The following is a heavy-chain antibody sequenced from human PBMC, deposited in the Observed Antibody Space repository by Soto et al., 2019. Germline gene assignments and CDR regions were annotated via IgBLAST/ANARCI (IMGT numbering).Heavy chain of an antibody. Sequence: ASVKVSCKASGYIFTGFYLHWVRQAPGQGVEWMRGSCPNSGATNYAEKFQGRVTLTTDTSMSTAYMELTSLTSDDTAVYYGARDKVITGTTYYYYYSGMDVWAKGTTVTVS. CDR1: GYIFTGFY. D-gene: IGHD1-7*01. CDR2: SCPNSGAT. V-gene: IGHV1-2*02. J-gene: IGHJ6*04. CDR3: ARDKVITGTTYYYYYSGMDV.